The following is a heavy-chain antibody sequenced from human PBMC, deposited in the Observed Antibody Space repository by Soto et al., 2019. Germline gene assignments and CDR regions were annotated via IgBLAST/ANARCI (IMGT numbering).Heavy chain of an antibody. D-gene: IGHD5-18*01. V-gene: IGHV4-34*01. Sequence: SETLSLTCAVYGGSFSGYYWSWIRQPPGKGLEWIGEINHSGSTNYNPSLKSRVTISVDTSKNQFSLKLSSVTAADTAVYYCARSAGYSYGYQGDYWGQGTLVTVSS. CDR1: GGSFSGYY. CDR2: INHSGST. J-gene: IGHJ4*02. CDR3: ARSAGYSYGYQGDY.